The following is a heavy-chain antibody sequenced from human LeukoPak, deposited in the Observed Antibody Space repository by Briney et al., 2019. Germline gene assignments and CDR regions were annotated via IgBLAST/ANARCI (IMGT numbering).Heavy chain of an antibody. CDR3: ARSDGFGMDV. D-gene: IGHD5-24*01. Sequence: GGSLRLSCAASGFTFSFNSMHWVRQGPGKGLVWVSRIKRDGSGTTYADSVKGRVTISRDNAKNTLYLQMNSLRAEDTAVYYCARSDGFGMDVWGQGTTVTVSS. V-gene: IGHV3-74*01. CDR2: IKRDGSGT. CDR1: GFTFSFNS. J-gene: IGHJ6*02.